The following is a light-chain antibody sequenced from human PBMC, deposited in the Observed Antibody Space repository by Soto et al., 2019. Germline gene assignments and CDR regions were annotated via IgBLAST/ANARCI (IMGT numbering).Light chain of an antibody. J-gene: IGLJ3*02. CDR1: SSNIGSNY. Sequence: QSVLTQPPSASGTPGQRVTISCSGSSSNIGSNYVYWYQQLPGTAPKLLIYRNNQRPSGVPDRFSGSKSGTSASLAISGLRSGEEADYYCAAWDDSLGGWVFGGGTKVTAL. CDR3: AAWDDSLGGWV. CDR2: RNN. V-gene: IGLV1-47*01.